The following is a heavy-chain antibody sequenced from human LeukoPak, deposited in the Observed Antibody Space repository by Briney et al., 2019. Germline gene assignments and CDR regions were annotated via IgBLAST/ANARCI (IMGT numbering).Heavy chain of an antibody. V-gene: IGHV4-39*01. CDR3: ARQGQYYGSGSQFDY. CDR1: GGSISSGSYY. Sequence: SETLSLTCTVSGGSISSGSYYWGWIRQPRGKGLEWMGSIYYSGSTYYNPSLKSRVTISVDTSKNQFSLKLSSVTAADTAVYYSARQGQYYGSGSQFDYWGQGTLVTVSS. D-gene: IGHD3-10*01. CDR2: IYYSGST. J-gene: IGHJ4*02.